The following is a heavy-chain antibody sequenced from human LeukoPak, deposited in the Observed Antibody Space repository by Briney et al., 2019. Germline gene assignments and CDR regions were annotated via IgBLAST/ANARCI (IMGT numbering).Heavy chain of an antibody. D-gene: IGHD3-10*02. V-gene: IGHV3-15*01. J-gene: IGHJ4*02. CDR3: TVSTMSGLDY. CDR2: IKSKTHGGTT. Sequence: GGSLRLSCGASGFTFSNAWMTWVRQAPGKGLECVGRIKSKTHGGTTDYAAPVKGRFTISRDDSKNMLYLQMNSLKTDDTAVYYCTVSTMSGLDYWGQGTLVTDTS. CDR1: GFTFSNAW.